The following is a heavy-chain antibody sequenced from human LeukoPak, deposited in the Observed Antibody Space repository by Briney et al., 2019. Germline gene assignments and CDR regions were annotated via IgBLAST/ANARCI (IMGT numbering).Heavy chain of an antibody. J-gene: IGHJ4*02. D-gene: IGHD1-1*01. CDR1: GFTFSSYS. CDR3: ARDGALYDPNY. V-gene: IGHV3-21*01. CDR2: TSSSSSHT. Sequence: GVPLRLSCAASGFTFSSYSMNWVRQAPGKRLEWVAFTSSSSSHTYHAVSVKGRITISRDITKNSLYLRMTSLRAEDTAVYYCARDGALYDPNYWGQGTLVTVSS.